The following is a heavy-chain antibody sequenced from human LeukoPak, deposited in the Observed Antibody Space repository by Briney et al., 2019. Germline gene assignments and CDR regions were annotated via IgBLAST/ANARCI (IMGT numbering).Heavy chain of an antibody. CDR3: ARDASGSGYNY. CDR2: IYHSGST. CDR1: GGSISSDGYS. V-gene: IGHV4-30-2*01. D-gene: IGHD3-10*01. J-gene: IGHJ4*02. Sequence: SETLSLTCTVSGGSISSDGYSWSWIRQPPGKGLEWIGYIYHSGSTYYNPSLKSRVTISVDRSKSQFSLKLSSVTAADAAVYYCARDASGSGYNYWGQGTLVTVSS.